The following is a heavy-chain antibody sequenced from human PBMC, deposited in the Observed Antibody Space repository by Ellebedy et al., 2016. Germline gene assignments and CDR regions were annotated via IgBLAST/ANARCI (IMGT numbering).Heavy chain of an antibody. D-gene: IGHD3-3*01. V-gene: IGHV1-8*01. J-gene: IGHJ4*02. Sequence: ASVKVSCKASGYTFTSYDINWVRQATGQGLEWMGWMNPNSGNTGYAQKFQGRVTMTRNTSISTAYMELSSLRSEDTAVYYCARGVLRFLEWIKRPSYYFDYWGQGTLVTVSS. CDR3: ARGVLRFLEWIKRPSYYFDY. CDR1: GYTFTSYD. CDR2: MNPNSGNT.